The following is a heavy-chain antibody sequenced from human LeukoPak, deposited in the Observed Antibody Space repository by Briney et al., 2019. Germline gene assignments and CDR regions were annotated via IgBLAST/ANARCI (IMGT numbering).Heavy chain of an antibody. Sequence: SGTLSLTCTVSGDSINSLDLWSWIRQPPGQGLEWIGEMYLSGTTHSNPSVKSRVTISIDKSKNQFFLNLSSVTAADTAVYYCAGLVGRYSSGLYYYYFDYWGQGTLVTVSS. CDR2: MYLSGTT. CDR1: GDSINSLDL. V-gene: IGHV4-4*02. CDR3: AGLVGRYSSGLYYYYFDY. J-gene: IGHJ4*02. D-gene: IGHD3-22*01.